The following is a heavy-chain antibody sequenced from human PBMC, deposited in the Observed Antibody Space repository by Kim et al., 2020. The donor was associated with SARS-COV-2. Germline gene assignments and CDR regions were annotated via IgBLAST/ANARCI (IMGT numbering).Heavy chain of an antibody. CDR1: GYTFTSYA. CDR2: INAGNGNT. J-gene: IGHJ6*02. CDR3: ARDVWGSGSYSRARDYYYGMDV. D-gene: IGHD3-10*01. V-gene: IGHV1-3*01. Sequence: ASVKVSCKASGYTFTSYAMHWVRQAPGQRLEWMGWINAGNGNTKYSQKFQGRVTITRDTSASTAYMELSSLRSEDTAVYYCARDVWGSGSYSRARDYYYGMDVWGQGTTVTGSS.